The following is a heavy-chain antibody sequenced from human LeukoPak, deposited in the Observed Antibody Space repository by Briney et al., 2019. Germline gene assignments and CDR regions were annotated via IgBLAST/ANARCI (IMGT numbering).Heavy chain of an antibody. J-gene: IGHJ4*02. D-gene: IGHD3-22*01. CDR1: GGSISSYY. Sequence: PSETLSLTCTVSGGSISSYYWSWIRQPPGKGLEWIGYIYYSGSTNYNPSLKSRVTISVDPSKNQFSLKLSSVTAADTAVYYCARLSPRYYDSSGYYFWVPFDYWGQGTLVTVSS. V-gene: IGHV4-59*08. CDR2: IYYSGST. CDR3: ARLSPRYYDSSGYYFWVPFDY.